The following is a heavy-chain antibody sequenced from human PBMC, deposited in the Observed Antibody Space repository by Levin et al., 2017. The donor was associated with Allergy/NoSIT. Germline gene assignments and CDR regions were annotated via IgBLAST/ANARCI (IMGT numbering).Heavy chain of an antibody. CDR2: ISRDGSTI. CDR3: ARQSVLGGVMDV. J-gene: IGHJ6*02. D-gene: IGHD1-26*01. V-gene: IGHV3-11*01. CDR1: GFTFSDHY. Sequence: GGSPRLSCAASGFTFSDHYMSWIRQAPGKGPEWISYISRDGSTIHYGGSLKGRFTISRDNAKNSLYLRMSSLSVEDTAVYYCARQSVLGGVMDVWGQGTTVIVSS.